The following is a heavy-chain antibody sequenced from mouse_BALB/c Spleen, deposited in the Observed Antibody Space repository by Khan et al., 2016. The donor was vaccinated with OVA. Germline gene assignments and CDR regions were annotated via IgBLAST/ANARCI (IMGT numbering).Heavy chain of an antibody. D-gene: IGHD2-10*02. CDR1: GYAFSNYW. J-gene: IGHJ3*01. Sequence: QVQLQQSGAELVRPGSSVKISCKASGYAFSNYWMNWVKQRPGQGLEWIGQIYPGDGDTNYNGKFKGKATLTADKSSSTAYMQLSSLTSEDSAVXFCARKGYGNYAFAYWGQGTLVTVSA. CDR3: ARKGYGNYAFAY. V-gene: IGHV1-80*01. CDR2: IYPGDGDT.